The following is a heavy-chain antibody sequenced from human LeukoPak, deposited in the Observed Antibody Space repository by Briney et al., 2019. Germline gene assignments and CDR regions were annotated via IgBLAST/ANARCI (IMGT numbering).Heavy chain of an antibody. CDR3: ARGSGQLNYHYYYYMDV. J-gene: IGHJ6*03. D-gene: IGHD2-2*01. V-gene: IGHV4-34*01. Sequence: SETLSLTCAVYGGSFSGYYWSWIRQPPGKGLEWIGEINHSGSTNYNPSLKSRVTISVDTSKNQFSLKLSSVTAADTAVYYCARGSGQLNYHYYYYMDVWGKGTTVTVSS. CDR1: GGSFSGYY. CDR2: INHSGST.